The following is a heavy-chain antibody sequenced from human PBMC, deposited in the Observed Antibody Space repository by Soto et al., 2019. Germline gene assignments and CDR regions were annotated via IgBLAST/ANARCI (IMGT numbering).Heavy chain of an antibody. Sequence: SVRVSCKASGGTFSSYAISWVRQAPGQGLEWMGGIIPIFGTANYAQKFQGRVTITADESTSTAYMELSSLRSEDTAVYYCARAWELLRWFDPWGQGTLVTVSS. V-gene: IGHV1-69*13. CDR3: ARAWELLRWFDP. J-gene: IGHJ5*02. D-gene: IGHD1-26*01. CDR1: GGTFSSYA. CDR2: IIPIFGTA.